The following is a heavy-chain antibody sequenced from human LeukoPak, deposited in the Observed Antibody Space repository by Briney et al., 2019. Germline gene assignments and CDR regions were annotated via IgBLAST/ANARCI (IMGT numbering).Heavy chain of an antibody. J-gene: IGHJ4*02. D-gene: IGHD1-26*01. CDR3: ARTNSGSYWGPYEY. CDR2: IYPGDSDT. Sequence: GESLKISCKGSGYSFNSYWIGWVRQMPGKGLEWMGIIYPGDSDTRYSPSFQGQVTISADKSISTAYLQWSSLKASDTAIYYCARTNSGSYWGPYEYWGQGTLITVSS. V-gene: IGHV5-51*01. CDR1: GYSFNSYW.